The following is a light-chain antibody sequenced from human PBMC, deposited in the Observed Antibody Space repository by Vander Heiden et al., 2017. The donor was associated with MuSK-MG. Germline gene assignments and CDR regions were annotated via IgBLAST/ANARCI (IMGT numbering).Light chain of an antibody. Sequence: SALTQLASVSGSPGQSITISCTGSSSYVGGYNYSARSQQHPGDAPKLLIHDVSNRLSGVSNRFSGSKSGKTASLAISGLQAEDEADYYCSSYTSGTNVVFGGGTKLTVL. J-gene: IGLJ2*01. CDR2: DVS. CDR3: SSYTSGTNVV. V-gene: IGLV2-14*03. CDR1: SSYVGGYNY.